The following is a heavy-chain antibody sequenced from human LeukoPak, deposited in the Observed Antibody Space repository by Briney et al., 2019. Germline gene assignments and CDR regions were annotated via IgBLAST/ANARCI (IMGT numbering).Heavy chain of an antibody. CDR1: GYTFTSYD. CDR3: ARGTPARFLEWLPTEILQQRFYYYYYGMDV. J-gene: IGHJ6*02. CDR2: VNPNSGNT. D-gene: IGHD3-3*01. Sequence: GASVKVSCKASGYTFTSYDINWVRQATGQGLEWMGWVNPNSGNTGYAQKFQGRVTMTRNTSISTAYMELSSLRSEDTAVYYCARGTPARFLEWLPTEILQQRFYYYYYGMDVWGQGTTVTVSS. V-gene: IGHV1-8*01.